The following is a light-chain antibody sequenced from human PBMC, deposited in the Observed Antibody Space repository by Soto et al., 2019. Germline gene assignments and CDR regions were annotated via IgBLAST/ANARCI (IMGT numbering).Light chain of an antibody. CDR3: GAWDSSLSAVV. CDR2: DNN. V-gene: IGLV1-51*01. J-gene: IGLJ2*01. Sequence: QSVLTQPPSVSAAPGQKVTISRSGSSSNIGNNYLSWYQQLPGTAPKLLIYDNNKRPSGIPDRFSGSKSGTSATLGITGLQTGDEADYYCGAWDSSLSAVVFGGGTKLTVL. CDR1: SSNIGNNY.